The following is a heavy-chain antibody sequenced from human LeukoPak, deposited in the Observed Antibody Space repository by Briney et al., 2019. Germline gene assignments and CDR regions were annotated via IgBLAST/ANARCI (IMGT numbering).Heavy chain of an antibody. CDR1: GYTFTGYY. V-gene: IGHV1-2*02. Sequence: ASVKVSCKASGYTFTGYYMHWVRQAPGQGLEWMGWINPNSGGTNYAQKFQGRVTMTRDTSISTAYMELSSLRSEDTAVYYCARVVVGATSDFDYWGQGTLVTVSS. D-gene: IGHD1-26*01. J-gene: IGHJ4*02. CDR3: ARVVVGATSDFDY. CDR2: INPNSGGT.